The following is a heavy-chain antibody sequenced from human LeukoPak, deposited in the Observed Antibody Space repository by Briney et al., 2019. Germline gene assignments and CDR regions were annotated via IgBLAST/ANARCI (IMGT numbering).Heavy chain of an antibody. V-gene: IGHV4-39*07. CDR2: IYYSGST. CDR3: ARDYEYCSSTSCYRWFDP. Sequence: PSETLSLTCTVSGGSISSSSYYWGWLRQPPGKGLEWIGSIYYSGSTYYNPSLKSRVTISVDTSKNQFSLKLSSVTAADTAVYYCARDYEYCSSTSCYRWFDPWGQGTLVTVSS. D-gene: IGHD2-2*01. J-gene: IGHJ5*02. CDR1: GGSISSSSYY.